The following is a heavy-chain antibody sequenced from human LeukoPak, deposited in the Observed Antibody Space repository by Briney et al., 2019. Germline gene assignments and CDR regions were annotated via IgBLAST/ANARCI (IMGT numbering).Heavy chain of an antibody. CDR2: ISDSGGST. CDR3: AKDNNYYGSGSSSFDY. D-gene: IGHD3-10*01. Sequence: GGSLRLSCAASGFTFSSYAMSWVRQAPGKGLEWVSAISDSGGSTYYADSVKGRFTISRDNSKNTLYLQMNSLRAEDTAVYYCAKDNNYYGSGSSSFDYWGQGTLVTVSS. CDR1: GFTFSSYA. J-gene: IGHJ4*02. V-gene: IGHV3-23*01.